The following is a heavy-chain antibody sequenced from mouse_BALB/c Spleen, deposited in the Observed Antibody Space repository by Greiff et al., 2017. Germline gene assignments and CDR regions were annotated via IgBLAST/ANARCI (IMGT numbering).Heavy chain of an antibody. V-gene: IGHV5-12-2*01. CDR3: ARQNNYAWFAY. J-gene: IGHJ3*01. CDR2: ISNGGGST. Sequence: EVKLVESGGGLVQPGGSLKLSCAASGFTFSSYTMSWVRQTPEKRLEWVAYISNGGGSTYYPDTVKGRFTISRDNAKNTLYLQMSSLKSEDTAMYYCARQNNYAWFAYWGQGTLVTVSA. CDR1: GFTFSSYT. D-gene: IGHD1-1*02.